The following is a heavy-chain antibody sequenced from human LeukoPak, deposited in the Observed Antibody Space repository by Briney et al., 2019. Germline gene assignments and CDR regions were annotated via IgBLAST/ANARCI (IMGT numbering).Heavy chain of an antibody. Sequence: PGGSLRLSCAASGFTFSSYAMHWVRQAPGKGLEWVAVISYDGSNKYYADSVKGRFTISRDNSKNTLYLQMNSLRAEDTAVYYCAREGYCSSTSCLSTWIQLWSYLDYWGQGTLVTVSS. CDR2: ISYDGSNK. CDR3: AREGYCSSTSCLSTWIQLWSYLDY. CDR1: GFTFSSYA. J-gene: IGHJ4*02. D-gene: IGHD2-2*01. V-gene: IGHV3-30-3*01.